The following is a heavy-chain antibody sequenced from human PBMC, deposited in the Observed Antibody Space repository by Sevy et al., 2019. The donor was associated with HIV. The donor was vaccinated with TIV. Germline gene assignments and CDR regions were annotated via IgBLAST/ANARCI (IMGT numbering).Heavy chain of an antibody. CDR3: AGENAWGRGYS. CDR1: GGSITSLY. V-gene: IGHV4-59*08. Sequence: SETLSLTCTVSGGSITSLYWNWIREPRGKGLEWIANIYYNGHIKYNPSLKSRVTLSLDTSKNQFSLRLSSVTAADTAMYYCAGENAWGRGYSWGQGTLVTVSS. CDR2: IYYNGHI. J-gene: IGHJ4*02. D-gene: IGHD1-26*01.